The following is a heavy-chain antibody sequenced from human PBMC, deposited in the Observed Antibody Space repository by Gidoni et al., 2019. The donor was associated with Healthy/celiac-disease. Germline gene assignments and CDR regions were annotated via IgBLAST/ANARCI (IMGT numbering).Heavy chain of an antibody. Sequence: CPGLVKPSETLSLTCTGSGGSISSYYWSWIRQPAGRGLEWIGRISTSGSTNYNPSLKSRVTMSVDTSKNQFSLKLSSVTAADTAVYYCAVEEWELPRGSYFDYWGQGTLVTVSS. CDR3: AVEEWELPRGSYFDY. CDR1: GGSISSYY. V-gene: IGHV4-4*07. D-gene: IGHD1-26*01. J-gene: IGHJ4*02. CDR2: ISTSGST.